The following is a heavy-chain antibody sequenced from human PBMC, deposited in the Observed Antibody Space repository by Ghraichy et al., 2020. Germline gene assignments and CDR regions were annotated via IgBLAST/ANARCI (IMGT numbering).Heavy chain of an antibody. CDR1: GFSFSNYI. Sequence: GGSLRLSCAASGFSFSNYIMNWVRQAPGKGLEWVSHISSSSRTISYADSVKGRFTVSRDNAKNSLFLQMNSLRDEDTAVYYCARGSRVVRFFYYDGMDVWGQGTTVTVSS. CDR2: ISSSSRTI. CDR3: ARGSRVVRFFYYDGMDV. J-gene: IGHJ6*02. V-gene: IGHV3-48*02. D-gene: IGHD4-23*01.